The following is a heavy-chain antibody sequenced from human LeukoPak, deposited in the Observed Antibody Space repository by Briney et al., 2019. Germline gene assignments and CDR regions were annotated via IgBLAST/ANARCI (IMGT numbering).Heavy chain of an antibody. CDR1: GFTFSSYG. D-gene: IGHD3-16*01. J-gene: IGHJ4*02. CDR2: IWYDGSNK. V-gene: IGHV3-33*01. CDR3: ARLGSRWSFDY. Sequence: GGSLRLSCAESGFTFSSYGMEWVRQAPGKGLEWVAVIWYDGSNKYYGDSVKGRFTISRDNSKNTVSLQMNSLRAEDTAVYYCARLGSRWSFDYWGQGTLVTVSS.